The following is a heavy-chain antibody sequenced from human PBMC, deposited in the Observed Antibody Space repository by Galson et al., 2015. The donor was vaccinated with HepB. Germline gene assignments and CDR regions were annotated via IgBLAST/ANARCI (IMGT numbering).Heavy chain of an antibody. J-gene: IGHJ3*02. CDR2: IYSGDKT. V-gene: IGHV3-66*01. CDR1: EFSVSSNF. Sequence: FLRLSCAASEFSVSSNFMSWVRQAPGKGLEWVSVIYSGDKTYYADSVKGRFTISRDNSKNTLYLQMNSLRAEDTAVYYCARRSSGSWAAFDIWGQGTMVTVSS. CDR3: ARRSSGSWAAFDI. D-gene: IGHD1-26*01.